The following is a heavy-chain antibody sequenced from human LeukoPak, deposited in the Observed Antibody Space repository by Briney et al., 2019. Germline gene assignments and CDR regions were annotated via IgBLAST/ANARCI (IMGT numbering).Heavy chain of an antibody. V-gene: IGHV4-39*01. CDR2: IYYSGST. Sequence: SETLSLTCTVSGGSISSSSYYWGRLRQPPGKGLEWIGSIYYSGSTYYNPPLKSHVTIFVDTSKNQSSLKLSSVTAADTAVYYCARRHRGYSYGYGDYWGQGTLVTVSS. J-gene: IGHJ4*02. D-gene: IGHD5-18*01. CDR1: GGSISSSSYY. CDR3: ARRHRGYSYGYGDY.